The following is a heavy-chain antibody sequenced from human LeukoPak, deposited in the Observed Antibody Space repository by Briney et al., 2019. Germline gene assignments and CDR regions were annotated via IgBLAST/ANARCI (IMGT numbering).Heavy chain of an antibody. V-gene: IGHV3-21*01. CDR3: GTQPPAAIDSYGYDY. D-gene: IGHD5-18*01. J-gene: IGHJ4*02. CDR1: GFTFSSYS. Sequence: PGGSLRLSCAASGFTFSSYSMNWVRQAPGKGLEWVSSISSSSSYIYYADSVKGRFTISRDNAKNSLYLQMNSLRAEDTAVYYRGTQPPAAIDSYGYDYWGQGTLVTVSS. CDR2: ISSSSSYI.